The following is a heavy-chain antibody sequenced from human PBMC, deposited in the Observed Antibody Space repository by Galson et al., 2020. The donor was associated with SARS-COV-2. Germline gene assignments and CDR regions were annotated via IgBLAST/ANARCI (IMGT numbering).Heavy chain of an antibody. J-gene: IGHJ6*02. V-gene: IGHV3-20*03. D-gene: IGHD2-15*01. Sequence: GESLKISFAASGFTFDDYGMSWVRQAPGKGLEWVSGINWNGGSTGYADSVKGRFTIPRDNAKNSRYLQMNSLRAEDTALYYCARDPNWTLGYCSGGSCYSGSDYYYGMDVWGQGTTVTVSS. CDR2: INWNGGST. CDR3: ARDPNWTLGYCSGGSCYSGSDYYYGMDV. CDR1: GFTFDDYG.